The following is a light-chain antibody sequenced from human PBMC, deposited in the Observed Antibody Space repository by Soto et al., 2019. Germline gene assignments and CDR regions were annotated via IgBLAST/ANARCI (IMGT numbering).Light chain of an antibody. J-gene: IGKJ2*01. Sequence: DIQMTQSPSSLSASVGDRVIITCRASQSVSSYLNWYQQKLGKAPKLLISAASNLQSGVPSRFSGSGSGTEFTLTISGLEVEDFALYFCQQSFTTPPYTFGQGTRL. CDR3: QQSFTTPPYT. V-gene: IGKV1-39*01. CDR1: QSVSSY. CDR2: AAS.